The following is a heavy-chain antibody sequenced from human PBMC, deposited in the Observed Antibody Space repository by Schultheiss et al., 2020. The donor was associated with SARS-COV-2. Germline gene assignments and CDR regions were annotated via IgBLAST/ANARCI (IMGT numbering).Heavy chain of an antibody. V-gene: IGHV3-74*03. CDR2: IKTDGSIT. CDR3: VRDRGSTVTDY. Sequence: GGSLRLSCAASGFTFSSYWMYWVRQAPGKGLVWVSRIKTDGSITQYVDSVKGRFTISRDNAKNTVDLQMDSLRAEDTAVYYCVRDRGSTVTDYWGQGVLVTVSS. D-gene: IGHD4-11*01. J-gene: IGHJ4*02. CDR1: GFTFSSYW.